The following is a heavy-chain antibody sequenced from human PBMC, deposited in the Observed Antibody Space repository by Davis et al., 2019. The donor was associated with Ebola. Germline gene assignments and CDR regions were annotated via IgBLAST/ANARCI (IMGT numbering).Heavy chain of an antibody. V-gene: IGHV4-34*01. CDR2: INHSGST. Sequence: MPSETLSLTCAVYGGSFSGYYWSWIRQPPGKGLERIGEINHSGSTNYNPSLKSRVTISVDTSKNQFSLKLSSVTAADTAVYYCARVSYRGGNDYWGQGTLVTVSS. CDR3: ARVSYRGGNDY. D-gene: IGHD2-21*01. CDR1: GGSFSGYY. J-gene: IGHJ4*02.